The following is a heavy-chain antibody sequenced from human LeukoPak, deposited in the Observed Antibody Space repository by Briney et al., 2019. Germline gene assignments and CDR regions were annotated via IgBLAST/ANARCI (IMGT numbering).Heavy chain of an antibody. CDR3: AKESGKFDY. CDR2: ISADGGT. CDR1: GFTFSSYS. J-gene: IGHJ4*02. V-gene: IGHV3-43*02. Sequence: GGSLRLSCAASGFTFSSYSMNWVRQAPGKGLEWVSLISADGGTFSADSVKGRFSISRDNSKNSLYLQMNSLRSEDTAMYYCAKESGKFDYWGQGTLVAVSS.